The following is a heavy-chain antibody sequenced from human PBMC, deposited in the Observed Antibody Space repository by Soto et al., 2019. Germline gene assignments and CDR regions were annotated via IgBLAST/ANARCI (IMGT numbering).Heavy chain of an antibody. D-gene: IGHD5-18*01. V-gene: IGHV1-69*06. CDR2: IIPIFGTA. CDR3: ARGGYSYGPAGDYFDY. Sequence: SVKVSCKASGGTFSSYAISWVRQAPGQGLEWMGGIIPIFGTANYAQKFQGRVTITADKSTRTAYMELSSLRSEDTAVYYCARGGYSYGPAGDYFDYWGQGTMVTVYS. J-gene: IGHJ4*02. CDR1: GGTFSSYA.